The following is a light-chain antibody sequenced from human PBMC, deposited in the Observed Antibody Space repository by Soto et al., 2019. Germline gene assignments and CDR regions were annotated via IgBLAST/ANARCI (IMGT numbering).Light chain of an antibody. CDR2: AVS. J-gene: IGLJ2*01. CDR1: SSDVGGYNS. CDR3: SSRAGNNVV. V-gene: IGLV2-8*01. Sequence: QSALTQPASVSGSPGQSITISCTGTSSDVGGYNSVSWYQQHPGKAPKLMIYAVSERPSGVPDRFSGSKSGNTASLTVSGLQAEDEADYYCSSRAGNNVVFGGGTKVTVL.